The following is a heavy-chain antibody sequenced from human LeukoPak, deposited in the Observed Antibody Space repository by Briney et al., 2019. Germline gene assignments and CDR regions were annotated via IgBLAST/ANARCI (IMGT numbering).Heavy chain of an antibody. CDR3: ARGSIAAAGMWSYWFDP. CDR2: INHSGST. Sequence: SETLSLTCAVYGGSFSGYYWSWIRQPPGKGLEWIGEINHSGSTNYNPSLKSRVTISVDTSKNQFSLKLSSVTAADTAVYYCARGSIAAAGMWSYWFDPWGQGTLVTVSS. CDR1: GGSFSGYY. D-gene: IGHD6-13*01. V-gene: IGHV4-34*01. J-gene: IGHJ5*02.